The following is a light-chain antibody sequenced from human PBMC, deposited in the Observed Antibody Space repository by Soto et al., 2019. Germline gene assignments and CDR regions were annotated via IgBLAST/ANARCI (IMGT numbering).Light chain of an antibody. V-gene: IGKV3D-15*01. CDR1: QTIYSN. J-gene: IGKJ5*01. Sequence: IVMTQSPATLSVSPGERATLSCRAGQTIYSNVAWYQQRPGQAPRLLIYDASSRATGIPDSFSGSGSGTELTITITRLEPEDCEVYYGQQYGSLPITFGQGTRLEI. CDR2: DAS. CDR3: QQYGSLPIT.